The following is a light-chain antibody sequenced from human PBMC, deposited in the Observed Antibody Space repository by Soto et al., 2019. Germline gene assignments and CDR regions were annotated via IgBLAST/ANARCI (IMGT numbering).Light chain of an antibody. Sequence: QSVLTQPPSVSGAPGQRVTISCTGSSSNIGAGYDVHWYQQLPGTAPKLLIYGNSNRPSGVPDRFSGSKSGTSASLAITGHQAEDDADYYCQSYDSSLSGFWVFGGGTKLTVL. V-gene: IGLV1-40*01. CDR3: QSYDSSLSGFWV. J-gene: IGLJ2*01. CDR2: GNS. CDR1: SSNIGAGYD.